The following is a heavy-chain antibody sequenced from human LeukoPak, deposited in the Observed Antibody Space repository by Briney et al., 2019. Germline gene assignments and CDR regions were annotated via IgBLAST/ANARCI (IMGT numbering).Heavy chain of an antibody. CDR3: ARDLSFGSLDF. D-gene: IGHD1-26*01. V-gene: IGHV3-33*01. Sequence: AGGSLRLSCAASGFILSTHGMHWVRQAPGKGLEWVAGMWYDGSREYYADSVRGRFTISRDMSKNTLNLQMNSLRVEDTAMFYCARDLSFGSLDFRGQGTLVTVSS. J-gene: IGHJ4*02. CDR1: GFILSTHG. CDR2: MWYDGSRE.